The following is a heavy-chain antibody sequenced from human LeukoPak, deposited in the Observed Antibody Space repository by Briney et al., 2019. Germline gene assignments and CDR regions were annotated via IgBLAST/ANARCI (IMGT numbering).Heavy chain of an antibody. V-gene: IGHV3-21*01. CDR2: ISSGGSST. CDR1: GFTFNNYA. Sequence: GGSLRLSCAASGFTFNNYAMNWVRQAPGKGLEWVSAISSGGSSTYYPDSVKGRFTISRDNAKNSLYLQMNSLRAEDTAVYYCARDHCTSTSCYLVYWGQGTLVTVSS. CDR3: ARDHCTSTSCYLVY. D-gene: IGHD2-2*01. J-gene: IGHJ4*02.